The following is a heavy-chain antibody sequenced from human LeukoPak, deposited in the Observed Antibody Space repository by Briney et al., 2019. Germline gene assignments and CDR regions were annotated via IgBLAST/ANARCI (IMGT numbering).Heavy chain of an antibody. CDR3: ARAPHSGYDGRYFDY. Sequence: GGSLRLSCAASGFTFSSYAMSWVRQAPGKGLEWVSAISGSGGSTYYADSVKGRFTISRDNAKNSVYLQMNSLRAEDTAVYYCARAPHSGYDGRYFDYWGQGTLVTVSS. CDR1: GFTFSSYA. J-gene: IGHJ4*02. CDR2: ISGSGGST. D-gene: IGHD5-12*01. V-gene: IGHV3-23*01.